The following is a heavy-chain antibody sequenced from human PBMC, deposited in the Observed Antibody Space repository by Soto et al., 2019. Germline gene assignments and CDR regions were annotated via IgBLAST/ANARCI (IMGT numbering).Heavy chain of an antibody. D-gene: IGHD6-6*01. CDR2: ISAYDGST. CDR1: GYSFTTYG. J-gene: IGHJ4*02. V-gene: IGHV1-18*04. Sequence: ASVKVSCKASGYSFTTYGITWLRQAPGQGLEWMGWISAYDGSTNYAQRLLGRVSMTTESSTNTAYMELRSLRSDDTAVYYCARDPATAYSSSSFDYWGQGTLVTVSS. CDR3: ARDPATAYSSSSFDY.